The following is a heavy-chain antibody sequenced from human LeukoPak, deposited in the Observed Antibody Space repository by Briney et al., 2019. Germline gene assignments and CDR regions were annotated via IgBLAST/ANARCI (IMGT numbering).Heavy chain of an antibody. CDR2: IIPIFGTA. CDR1: GGTFSSYA. Sequence: GASVKVSCKASGGTFSSYAISWVRQAPGQGLEWMGGIIPIFGTANYAQKFQGRVTITADESTSTAYMELSSLRSEDTAVYYCASRGIAAADWRSDYWGQGTLVTVSS. V-gene: IGHV1-69*13. D-gene: IGHD6-13*01. J-gene: IGHJ4*02. CDR3: ASRGIAAADWRSDY.